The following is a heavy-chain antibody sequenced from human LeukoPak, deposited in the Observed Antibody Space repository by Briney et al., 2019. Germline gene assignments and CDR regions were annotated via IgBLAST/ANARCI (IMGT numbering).Heavy chain of an antibody. CDR1: GFTFSSYW. Sequence: GGSLRLSCAASGFTFSSYWMSWVRQAPGKGLEWMASIKQDGSEKYYVDSVKGRFTISRDNAKNSLYLQMNSLRAEDTAVYYCARDIGPYYGDYVLGAFDIWGQGTMVTVSS. CDR3: ARDIGPYYGDYVLGAFDI. CDR2: IKQDGSEK. D-gene: IGHD4-17*01. J-gene: IGHJ3*02. V-gene: IGHV3-7*01.